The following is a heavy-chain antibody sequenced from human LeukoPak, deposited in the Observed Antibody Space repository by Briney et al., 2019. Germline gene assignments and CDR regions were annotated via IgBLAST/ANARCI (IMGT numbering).Heavy chain of an antibody. D-gene: IGHD5-18*01. Sequence: SETLSLTCTVSGGSINSYYWSWIRQPPGKGLEWIGSIYYSGSTNYNPSLKSRVTISVDTSKNQFSLKLSSVTAADTAVYYCARDLVDTVMSHLVLFDYWGQGTLVTVSS. CDR1: GGSINSYY. CDR3: ARDLVDTVMSHLVLFDY. V-gene: IGHV4-59*12. J-gene: IGHJ4*02. CDR2: IYYSGST.